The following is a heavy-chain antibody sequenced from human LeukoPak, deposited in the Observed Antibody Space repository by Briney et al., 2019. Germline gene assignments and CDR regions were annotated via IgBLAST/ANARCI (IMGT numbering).Heavy chain of an antibody. Sequence: SETLSLTCTVSGGSISSSSYYWGWIRQPPGKGLEWIGSIYYSGSTYYNPSLRSRVTISVDTSKNQFSLKLSSVTAADTAVYYCATYSSGWYPFDYWGQGTLVTVSS. D-gene: IGHD6-19*01. V-gene: IGHV4-39*07. CDR3: ATYSSGWYPFDY. J-gene: IGHJ4*02. CDR1: GGSISSSSYY. CDR2: IYYSGST.